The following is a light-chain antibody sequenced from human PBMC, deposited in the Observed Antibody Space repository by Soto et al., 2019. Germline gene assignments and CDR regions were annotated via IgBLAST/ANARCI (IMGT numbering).Light chain of an antibody. CDR1: QSVSSN. Sequence: EIVMTQSPATLSVSPGERATLSCRASQSVSSNLAWYQQKPGQAPRLLIYGTSTRATGIPARFSGSGSGTEFTLTISSLQSEDFGVYYCQQCNNWPPITFGQGTRLEIK. V-gene: IGKV3-15*01. CDR2: GTS. CDR3: QQCNNWPPIT. J-gene: IGKJ5*01.